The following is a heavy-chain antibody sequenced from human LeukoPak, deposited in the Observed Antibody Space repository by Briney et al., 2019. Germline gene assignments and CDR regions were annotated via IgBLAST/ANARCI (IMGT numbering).Heavy chain of an antibody. CDR3: ARTKGYSSNWASYYFDY. V-gene: IGHV3-13*04. CDR1: GFSFNNYD. J-gene: IGHJ4*02. D-gene: IGHD6-13*01. CDR2: IGTAGDT. Sequence: PGGSLRLSCAASGFSFNNYDMHWVRQTPGKGLEWVSSIGTAGDTYYPGSVKGRFTISRENAKNSFYLQMNNLTAGDTAVYYCARTKGYSSNWASYYFDYWGQGTLVTVSS.